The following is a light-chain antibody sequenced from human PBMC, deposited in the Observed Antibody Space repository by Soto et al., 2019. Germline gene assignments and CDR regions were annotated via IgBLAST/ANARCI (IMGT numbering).Light chain of an antibody. CDR2: EVS. CDR3: MQSIKLPYA. Sequence: DIVMTQTPLSLSVTPGQPASISCKSTQSLLHDEGKTFLYWYLQKPGQPPQLLIYEVSKRFSGVPEMFSGSGSGTYFTLKISRVEAGDVGVYYCMQSIKLPYAFGQGTRLEIK. CDR1: QSLLHDEGKTF. V-gene: IGKV2D-29*01. J-gene: IGKJ2*01.